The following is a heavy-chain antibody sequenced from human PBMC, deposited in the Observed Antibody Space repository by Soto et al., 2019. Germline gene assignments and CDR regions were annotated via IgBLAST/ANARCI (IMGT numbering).Heavy chain of an antibody. CDR1: GFTFSDSW. CDR2: IKQDGSEK. CDR3: ARLGRHG. J-gene: IGHJ6*02. D-gene: IGHD3-16*01. V-gene: IGHV3-7*01. Sequence: GGSLRLSCAASGFTFSDSWMDWVRQAPGKGPEWVATIKQDGSEKNYVDSVKGRFTISRDNAKNSLYLQMNSLRAEDTAVYYCARLGRHGWGQGTKVTVSS.